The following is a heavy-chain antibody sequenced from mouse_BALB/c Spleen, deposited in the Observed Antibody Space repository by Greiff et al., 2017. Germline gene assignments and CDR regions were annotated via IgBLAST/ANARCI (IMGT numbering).Heavy chain of an antibody. CDR3: ARRITTVPYYFDY. Sequence: VQLQQSGAELVRPGTSVKVSCKASGYAFTNYLIEWVKQRPGQGLEWIGVINPGSGGTNYNEKFKGKATLTADKSSSTAYMQLSSLTSDDSAVYFCARRITTVPYYFDYWGQGTTLTVSS. CDR1: GYAFTNYL. V-gene: IGHV1-54*01. D-gene: IGHD1-1*01. CDR2: INPGSGGT. J-gene: IGHJ2*01.